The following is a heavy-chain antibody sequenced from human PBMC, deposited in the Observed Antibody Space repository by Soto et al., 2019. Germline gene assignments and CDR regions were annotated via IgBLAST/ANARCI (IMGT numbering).Heavy chain of an antibody. CDR3: ARSSLRAVAARHPHAFDI. J-gene: IGHJ3*02. CDR1: GFTFSDYY. D-gene: IGHD6-6*01. Sequence: QVQLVESGGGLVKPGGSLRLSCAASGFTFSDYYMSWIRQAPGKGLEWVSYISSSCSTIYYADSVKGRFTISRDNAKNSLYLQMNSLSAEDTAVYYCARSSLRAVAARHPHAFDIWGQGTMVTVSS. V-gene: IGHV3-11*01. CDR2: ISSSCSTI.